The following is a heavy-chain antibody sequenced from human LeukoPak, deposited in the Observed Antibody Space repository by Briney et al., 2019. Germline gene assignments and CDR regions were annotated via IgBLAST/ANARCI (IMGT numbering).Heavy chain of an antibody. D-gene: IGHD6-13*01. V-gene: IGHV4-30-4*01. CDR2: IYYSGST. CDR3: ARDQDKIVAAGS. J-gene: IGHJ4*02. CDR1: GGSISSGDYY. Sequence: PSETLSLTCTVSGGSISSGDYYWSWIRQPPGKGLEWIGYIYYSGSTYYNPSLKSRVTISVDTSKNQFSLKLSSVTAADTAVYYCARDQDKIVAAGSWGQGTLATVSS.